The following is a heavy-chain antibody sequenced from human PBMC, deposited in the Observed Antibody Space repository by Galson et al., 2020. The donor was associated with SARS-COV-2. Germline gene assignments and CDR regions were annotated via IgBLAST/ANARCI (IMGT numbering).Heavy chain of an antibody. Sequence: GGSLRLSCAATGFPFKYAWLSWVRQAPGKGLEWVGRIKDYSENFAGQYQARFHGRVTLSRDDSTNTVYLEMTDLKTDDTGIYYCTTSDPREGGGNFDFWGKGTLVTVSS. D-gene: IGHD1-1*01. CDR2: IKDYSENFAG. J-gene: IGHJ4*02. CDR3: TTSDPREGGGNFDF. CDR1: GFPFKYAW. V-gene: IGHV3-15*01.